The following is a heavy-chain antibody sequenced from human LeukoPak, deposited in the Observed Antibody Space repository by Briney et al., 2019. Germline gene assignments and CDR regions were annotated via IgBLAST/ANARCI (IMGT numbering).Heavy chain of an antibody. CDR3: VVDLSGSADY. V-gene: IGHV3-74*01. D-gene: IGHD3-10*01. CDR2: ISSDGSST. J-gene: IGHJ4*02. CDR1: GFSFSTYW. Sequence: GGSLRLSCAASGFSFSTYWMHWVRQAPGKGLVWVSRISSDGSSTTYADSVQGRFTISRDNAKNTLYLQMNSLRTEDSALYYCVVDLSGSADYWGQGTLVTVSS.